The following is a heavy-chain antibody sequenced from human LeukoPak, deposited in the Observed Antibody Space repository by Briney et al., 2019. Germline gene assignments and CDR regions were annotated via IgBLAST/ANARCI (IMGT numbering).Heavy chain of an antibody. CDR3: ARHGGRYCSGGSCYRDDAFDI. J-gene: IGHJ3*02. CDR1: GGSFSGYY. D-gene: IGHD2-15*01. V-gene: IGHV4-34*01. CDR2: INHSGST. Sequence: SETLSLTCAVYGGSFSGYYWSWIRQPPGKGLEWIGEINHSGSTNYNPSLKSRVTISVDTSKNQFSLKLSSVTAADTAVYYCARHGGRYCSGGSCYRDDAFDIWGQGTMVTVSS.